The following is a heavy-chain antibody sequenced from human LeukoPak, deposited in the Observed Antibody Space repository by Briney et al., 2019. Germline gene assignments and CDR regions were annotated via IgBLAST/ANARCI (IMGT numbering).Heavy chain of an antibody. CDR1: GGSFSGYY. CDR3: ARSRLTYYYDSSGYYYDY. V-gene: IGHV4-34*01. J-gene: IGHJ4*02. CDR2: INHSGST. D-gene: IGHD3-22*01. Sequence: SETLSLTCAVYGGSFSGYYWSWIRQPPGKRLEWIGEINHSGSTNYNPSLKSRVTISVDTSKNQFSLKLSSVTAADTAVYYCARSRLTYYYDSSGYYYDYWGQGTLVTVSP.